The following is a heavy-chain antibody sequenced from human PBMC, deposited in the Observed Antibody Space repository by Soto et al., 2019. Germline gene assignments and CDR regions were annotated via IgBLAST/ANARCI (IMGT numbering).Heavy chain of an antibody. D-gene: IGHD6-19*01. CDR2: IIPIFGTA. CDR3: ARVGTYSSSGFDY. Sequence: QVQLVQSGAEVQKPGSSVKVSCQASGGTFSSYAISWVRQAPGQGLEWMGGIIPIFGTANYAQKFQGRGTITADESTSTAYMELSILRSEDTAVYYCARVGTYSSSGFDYWGQGTLVTVSS. CDR1: GGTFSSYA. J-gene: IGHJ4*02. V-gene: IGHV1-69*01.